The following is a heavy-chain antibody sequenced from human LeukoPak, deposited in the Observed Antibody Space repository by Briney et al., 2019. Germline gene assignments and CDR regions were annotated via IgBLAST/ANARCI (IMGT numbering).Heavy chain of an antibody. J-gene: IGHJ4*02. D-gene: IGHD1-26*01. CDR2: IRSKAYGGTT. CDR3: TTELFDY. Sequence: GGSLRLSCVASGFPFSSYWMTWVRQAPGKGLEWVGFIRSKAYGGTTEYAASVKGRFTISRDDSKSIAYLQMNSLKTEDTAVYYCTTELFDYWGQGTLVTVSS. V-gene: IGHV3-49*04. CDR1: GFPFSSYW.